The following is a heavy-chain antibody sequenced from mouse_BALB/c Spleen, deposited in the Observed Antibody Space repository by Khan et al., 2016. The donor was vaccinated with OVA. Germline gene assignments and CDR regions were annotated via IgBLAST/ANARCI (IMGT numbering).Heavy chain of an antibody. CDR2: IWAGGST. Sequence: QVQLKESGPGLVAPSQSLSITCTVSGFSLTTYGVNWVRQPPGKGLEWLGVIWAGGSTNYNSALMSRLSISKDKSKSQVFLRMNSLQTDDTAVYYCATICAGNRYYAMDYWGQGTSVTVSS. D-gene: IGHD2-1*01. CDR1: GFSLTTYG. J-gene: IGHJ4*01. CDR3: ATICAGNRYYAMDY. V-gene: IGHV2-9*02.